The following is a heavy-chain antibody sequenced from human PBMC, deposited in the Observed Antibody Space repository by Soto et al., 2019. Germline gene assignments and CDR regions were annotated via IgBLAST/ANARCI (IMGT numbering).Heavy chain of an antibody. CDR1: GYSISSGYY. CDR3: AREDSRTFDP. J-gene: IGHJ5*02. CDR2: IYHSGSN. D-gene: IGHD3-22*01. Sequence: SETLSVTCAVSGYSISSGYYWGWIRQPPGKGLEWIGSIYHSGSNYYNPSLKSRVTISVDTSKNQFSLKLRSVTAADTAVYYCAREDSRTFDPWGQGTLVTVSS. V-gene: IGHV4-38-2*02.